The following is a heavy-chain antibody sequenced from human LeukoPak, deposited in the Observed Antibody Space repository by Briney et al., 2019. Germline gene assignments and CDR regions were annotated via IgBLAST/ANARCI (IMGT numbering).Heavy chain of an antibody. CDR2: ISSSGSTI. V-gene: IGHV3-48*03. D-gene: IGHD3-22*01. CDR1: GFTFSSYE. Sequence: GGSLRLSCAASGFTFSSYEMNWVRQAPGKGLEWVSYISSSGSTIYYADSVKGRFTISRDNAKNSPYLQMNSLRAEDTAVYYCASRGDTSGYYYFDYWGQGTLVTVSS. CDR3: ASRGDTSGYYYFDY. J-gene: IGHJ4*02.